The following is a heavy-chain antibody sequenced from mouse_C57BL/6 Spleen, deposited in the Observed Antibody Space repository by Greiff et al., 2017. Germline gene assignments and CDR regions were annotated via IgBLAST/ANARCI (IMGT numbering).Heavy chain of an antibody. CDR2: IHPSDSDT. D-gene: IGHD2-4*01. CDR1: GYTFTSYW. Sequence: QVQLQQPGAELVKPGASVKVSCKASGYTFTSYWMHWVKQRPGQGLEWIGRIHPSDSDTNYNQKFKGKATLTVDKSSSTAYMQLSSLTSEDSAVYYCARGLIYYDYENAMDYWGQGTSVTVSS. V-gene: IGHV1-74*01. CDR3: ARGLIYYDYENAMDY. J-gene: IGHJ4*01.